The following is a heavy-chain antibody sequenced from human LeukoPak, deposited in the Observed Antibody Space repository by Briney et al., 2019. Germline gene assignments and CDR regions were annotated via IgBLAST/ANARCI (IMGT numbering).Heavy chain of an antibody. D-gene: IGHD7-27*01. CDR2: ISAYNGNT. Sequence: GASVEVSCKASGYTFTSYGISWVRQAPGQGLEWMGWISAYNGNTNYAQKLQGRVTMTTDTSTSTAYMELRSLRSDDTAVYYCARDGILASPLLGNARPGFDYWGQGTLVTVSS. CDR1: GYTFTSYG. V-gene: IGHV1-18*01. CDR3: ARDGILASPLLGNARPGFDY. J-gene: IGHJ4*02.